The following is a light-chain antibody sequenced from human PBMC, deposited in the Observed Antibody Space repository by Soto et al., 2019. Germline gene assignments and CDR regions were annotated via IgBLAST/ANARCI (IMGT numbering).Light chain of an antibody. CDR1: QSISDW. CDR3: QQHNSSPWT. V-gene: IGKV1-5*01. CDR2: DVS. Sequence: DIQLTQSPSTLSASVGGRVTITCRASQSISDWLAWFQQKPGKAPKVLIYDVSTLESGVPSRFSGSGSGTEFTLTISSLQPEDFATYYCQQHNSSPWTFGQGTKVDIK. J-gene: IGKJ1*01.